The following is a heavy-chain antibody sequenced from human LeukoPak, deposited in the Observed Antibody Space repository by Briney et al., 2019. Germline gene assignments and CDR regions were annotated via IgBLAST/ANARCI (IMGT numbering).Heavy chain of an antibody. CDR2: IVVGSGNT. Sequence: TSVKVSCKASGFTFTSSAMQWVRQARGQRLEWIGWIVVGSGNTNYAQKFQERVTITRDMSTSTAYMELSSLRSKDTAVYYCAAETSYVWGSSDFDYWGQGTLVTVSS. CDR3: AAETSYVWGSSDFDY. V-gene: IGHV1-58*02. D-gene: IGHD3-16*01. CDR1: GFTFTSSA. J-gene: IGHJ4*02.